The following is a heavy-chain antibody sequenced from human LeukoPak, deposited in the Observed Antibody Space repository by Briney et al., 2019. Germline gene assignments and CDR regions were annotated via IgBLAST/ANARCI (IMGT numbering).Heavy chain of an antibody. Sequence: PGGSLRLSCAASGFTFSNYAMHWVRQAPGKGLEWVAFIRYDGSNKYYADSVRGRFTISRDNSKNTLYLQMNSLRAEDTAVYYCAKDMGNRYSGSSHDYWGLGNLVTVSS. CDR2: IRYDGSNK. J-gene: IGHJ4*02. CDR1: GFTFSNYA. V-gene: IGHV3-30*02. CDR3: AKDMGNRYSGSSHDY. D-gene: IGHD1-26*01.